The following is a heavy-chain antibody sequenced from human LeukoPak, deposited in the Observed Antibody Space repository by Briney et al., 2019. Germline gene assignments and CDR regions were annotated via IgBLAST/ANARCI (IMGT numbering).Heavy chain of an antibody. CDR1: GFTFSSYS. CDR2: ISGSSSYI. J-gene: IGHJ4*02. Sequence: GGSLRLSCAASGFTFSSYSMNWVRQAPGKGLEWVSSISGSSSYIYYADSVKGRFTISRDNAKNSLYLQMNSLRAEDTAVYYCARDLKYYYGSGSYLHWGQGTLVTVSS. V-gene: IGHV3-21*01. CDR3: ARDLKYYYGSGSYLH. D-gene: IGHD3-10*01.